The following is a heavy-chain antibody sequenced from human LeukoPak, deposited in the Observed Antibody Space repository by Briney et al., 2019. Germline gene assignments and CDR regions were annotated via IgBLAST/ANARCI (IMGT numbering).Heavy chain of an antibody. CDR2: INPNSGGT. CDR3: ARLVGYGSGSYYSSRIRNYFDY. Sequence: ASVKVSCKASGYTFTGDYMHWVRRAPGQGLEWMGWINPNSGGTNYAQKFQGRVTMTRDTSISTAYMELSRLRSDGTAVYYCARLVGYGSGSYYSSRIRNYFDYWGQGTLVTVSS. CDR1: GYTFTGDY. V-gene: IGHV1-2*02. J-gene: IGHJ4*02. D-gene: IGHD3-10*01.